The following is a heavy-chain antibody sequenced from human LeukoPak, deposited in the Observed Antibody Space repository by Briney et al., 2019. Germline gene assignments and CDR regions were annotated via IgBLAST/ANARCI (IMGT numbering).Heavy chain of an antibody. Sequence: ASVKVSCKASGYTFTSYDINWVRQATGQGLEWMGWMNPNSGNTGYAQKLQGRVTITRNTSISTAYMELSSLRSEDTAVYYCARGHYDSDAFDIWGQGTMVTVSS. V-gene: IGHV1-8*03. CDR1: GYTFTSYD. J-gene: IGHJ3*02. D-gene: IGHD3-3*01. CDR3: ARGHYDSDAFDI. CDR2: MNPNSGNT.